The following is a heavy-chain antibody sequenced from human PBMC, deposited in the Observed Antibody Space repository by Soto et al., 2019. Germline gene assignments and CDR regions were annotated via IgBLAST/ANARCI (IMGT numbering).Heavy chain of an antibody. CDR1: GYTCSTYA. J-gene: IGHJ4*02. D-gene: IGHD3-10*01. CDR3: ARGGPPIDY. CDR2: INAGNGNT. Sequence: QVQLVQSGAEEKKPGASVKVSCKASGYTCSTYAMHWVRQAPGQRLEWMGWINAGNGNTKYSQKFQGRVTITRDTSASTAYMELSSLRSEDTAVYYCARGGPPIDYWGQGTLVTVSS. V-gene: IGHV1-3*05.